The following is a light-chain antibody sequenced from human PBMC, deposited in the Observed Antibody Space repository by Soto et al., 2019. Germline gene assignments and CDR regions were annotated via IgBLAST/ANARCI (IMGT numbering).Light chain of an antibody. CDR2: DAS. Sequence: EIVMTQSPATLSVSPGERATLSCRASQNVRSNLAWYHQKPGQAPRLLISDASTRATGIPARFSGSGSGTEFTLTITSLQSEDFAVYYCQQYDNLPLSFGGGTRVEIK. CDR3: QQYDNLPLS. J-gene: IGKJ4*01. CDR1: QNVRSN. V-gene: IGKV3-15*01.